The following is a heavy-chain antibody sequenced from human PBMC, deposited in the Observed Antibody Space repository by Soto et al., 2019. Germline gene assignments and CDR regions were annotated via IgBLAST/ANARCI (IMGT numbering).Heavy chain of an antibody. J-gene: IGHJ6*02. CDR3: ASLARNYYDSSGYPYYYYGMDV. CDR1: GGTFSSYA. CDR2: IIPIFGTA. V-gene: IGHV1-69*13. D-gene: IGHD3-22*01. Sequence: ASVKVSCKASGGTFSSYAISWVRQAPGQGLEWMGGIIPIFGTANYAQKFQGRVTITADESTSTAYMELSSLRSEDTAVYYCASLARNYYDSSGYPYYYYGMDVWG.